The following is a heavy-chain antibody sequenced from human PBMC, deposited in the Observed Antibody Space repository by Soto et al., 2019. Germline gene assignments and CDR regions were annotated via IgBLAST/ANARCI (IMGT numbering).Heavy chain of an antibody. J-gene: IGHJ4*02. V-gene: IGHV4-31*03. CDR3: ARDSRDGYNGPYYFDD. D-gene: IGHD5-12*01. CDR1: GGSISSGGYY. Sequence: QVQLQESGPGLVKPSQTLSLTCTVSGGSISSGGYYWSWISQHPGKGLEWIGYIYYSGSTYYNPSLKSRVTISVDTSKNQFSLKLSSVTAADTAVYYCARDSRDGYNGPYYFDDWGQGTLVTVSS. CDR2: IYYSGST.